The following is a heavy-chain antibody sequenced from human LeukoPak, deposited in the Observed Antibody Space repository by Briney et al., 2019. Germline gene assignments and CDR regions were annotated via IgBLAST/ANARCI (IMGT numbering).Heavy chain of an antibody. CDR1: GFTFSSYS. V-gene: IGHV3-21*01. CDR3: ATGPPRDDYGDYPPRDY. J-gene: IGHJ4*02. D-gene: IGHD4-17*01. CDR2: ISSSSSYI. Sequence: GGSLRLSCAASGFTFSSYSMNWVRQAPGKGLEWVSSISSSSSYIYYADSVKGRFTIPRDNAKNSLYLQMNSLRAEDTAVYYCATGPPRDDYGDYPPRDYWGQGTLVTVSS.